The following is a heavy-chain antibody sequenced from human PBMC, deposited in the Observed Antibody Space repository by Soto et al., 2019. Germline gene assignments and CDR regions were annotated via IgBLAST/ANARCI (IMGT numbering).Heavy chain of an antibody. J-gene: IGHJ4*02. Sequence: XSVKVSCKDSGYTFTSYAMHWVRQAPGQRLEWMGWINAGNGNTKYSQKFQGRVTITRDTSANTAYMELSSLRSEDTAVYYCARVGYSSSWALDYWGQGTLVTVSS. D-gene: IGHD6-13*01. CDR2: INAGNGNT. CDR3: ARVGYSSSWALDY. CDR1: GYTFTSYA. V-gene: IGHV1-3*01.